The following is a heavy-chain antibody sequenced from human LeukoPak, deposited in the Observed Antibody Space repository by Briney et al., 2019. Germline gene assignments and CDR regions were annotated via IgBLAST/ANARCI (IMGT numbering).Heavy chain of an antibody. CDR2: IYYSGST. J-gene: IGHJ5*02. D-gene: IGHD5-12*01. CDR1: GGSISSYY. Sequence: SETLSLTCTVSGGSISSYYWSWIRQPPGRGLEWIGYIYYSGSTNYNPSLKSRVTISVDTSKNQFSLKLSSVTAADTAVYYCARDSFARGYSGYDDGGGNWFDPWGQGTLVTVSS. CDR3: ARDSFARGYSGYDDGGGNWFDP. V-gene: IGHV4-59*01.